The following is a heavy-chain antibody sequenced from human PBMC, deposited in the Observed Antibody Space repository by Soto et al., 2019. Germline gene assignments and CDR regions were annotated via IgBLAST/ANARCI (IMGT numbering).Heavy chain of an antibody. J-gene: IGHJ4*02. CDR3: ARANGYNDYYFDY. Sequence: QVQLQESGPGLVKPSGTLSLTCAVSRGSVSSSNWWIWVRQSPGRGLEWIGEIYHSGRTNYNPSLKSRVTMSVDKSKNHFSLKPTPVTAADTAVYYCARANGYNDYYFDYWGQGTLVTVSS. CDR1: RGSVSSSNW. CDR2: IYHSGRT. V-gene: IGHV4-4*02. D-gene: IGHD5-12*01.